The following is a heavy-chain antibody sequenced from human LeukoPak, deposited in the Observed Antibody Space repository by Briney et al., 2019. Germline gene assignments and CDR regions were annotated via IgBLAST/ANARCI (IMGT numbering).Heavy chain of an antibody. Sequence: GGSLRLSCAASGFTFSSYAMHWVRQAPGKGLEWVAVISYDGSNKYYADSVRGRFTISRDNSKNTLYLQMNSLRAEDTAVYYCARDIGSGSYTLSDYWGQGTLVTVSS. J-gene: IGHJ4*02. D-gene: IGHD3-10*01. CDR1: GFTFSSYA. CDR2: ISYDGSNK. V-gene: IGHV3-30-3*01. CDR3: ARDIGSGSYTLSDY.